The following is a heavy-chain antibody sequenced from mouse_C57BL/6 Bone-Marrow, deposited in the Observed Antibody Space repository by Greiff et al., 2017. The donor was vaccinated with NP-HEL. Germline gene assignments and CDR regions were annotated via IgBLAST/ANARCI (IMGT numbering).Heavy chain of an antibody. D-gene: IGHD2-4*01. V-gene: IGHV15-2*01. CDR1: DSEVFPIAY. Sequence: VKLQESGSELRSPGSSVKLSCKDFDSEVFPIAYMSWVRQKPGHGFEWIGGILPSIGRTIYGEKFEDKATLDADTLSNTAYLELNSLTSEDSAIYYCAREGRLHDWYFDVWGTGTTVTVSS. CDR2: ILPSIGRT. CDR3: AREGRLHDWYFDV. J-gene: IGHJ1*03.